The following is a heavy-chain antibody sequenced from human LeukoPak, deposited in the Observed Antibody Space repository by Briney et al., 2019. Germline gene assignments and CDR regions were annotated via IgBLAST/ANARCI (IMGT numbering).Heavy chain of an antibody. V-gene: IGHV3-15*01. CDR1: GFTLSSYA. D-gene: IGHD4-17*01. J-gene: IGHJ3*02. CDR2: IKSKTDGGTT. Sequence: PGGSLRLSCAASGFTLSSYAMSWVRQGPGKGLEWVGRIKSKTDGGTTDYAAPVKGRFTISRDDSKNTLYLQMNSLKTEDTAVYYCTTDSVTTVDAFDIWGQGTTVTVSS. CDR3: TTDSVTTVDAFDI.